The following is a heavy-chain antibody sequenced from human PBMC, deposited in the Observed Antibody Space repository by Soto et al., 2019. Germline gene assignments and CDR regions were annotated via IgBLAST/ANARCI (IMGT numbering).Heavy chain of an antibody. CDR1: GFTFNYFT. V-gene: IGHV3-21*04. CDR2: ISSSSSHK. Sequence: EVQLVESGGGLVKPGESLRLSCAASGFTFNYFTMNWVRQAPGKGLEWVASISSSSSHKYSADSVRGRFTFSRDNAINSLYLQMNSLRVEDTAVYYCARLRSDVFDIWGQGTLVTVSS. CDR3: ARLRSDVFDI. D-gene: IGHD4-17*01. J-gene: IGHJ3*02.